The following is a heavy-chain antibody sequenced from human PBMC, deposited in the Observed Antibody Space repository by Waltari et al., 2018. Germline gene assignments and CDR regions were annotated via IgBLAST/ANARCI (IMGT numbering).Heavy chain of an antibody. CDR2: INHSGST. D-gene: IGHD3-22*01. V-gene: IGHV4-34*01. J-gene: IGHJ3*02. Sequence: QVQPVESGGGVVQPGRSLRLPCSASGFTFRSHYIPWVRPDPGKGLEWIGEINHSGSTNYNPSLKSRVTISVDTSKNQFSLKLSSVTAADTAVYYCARLWDSSGYYYDAFDIWGQGTMVTVSS. CDR3: ARLWDSSGYYYDAFDI. CDR1: GFTFRSHY.